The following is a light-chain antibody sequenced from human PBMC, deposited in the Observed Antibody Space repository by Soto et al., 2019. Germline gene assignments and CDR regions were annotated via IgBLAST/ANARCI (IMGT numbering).Light chain of an antibody. CDR3: SSYTSSSTPYV. CDR2: EVS. Sequence: QSVLTQPPSASGSPGRSVTISCTGTSSDVGGYNYVSWYQQHPGKAPKLMIYEVSNRPSGVSNRFSGSKSGNTASLTISGLQAEDEADYYCSSYTSSSTPYVFGTGTKLTVL. J-gene: IGLJ1*01. V-gene: IGLV2-14*01. CDR1: SSDVGGYNY.